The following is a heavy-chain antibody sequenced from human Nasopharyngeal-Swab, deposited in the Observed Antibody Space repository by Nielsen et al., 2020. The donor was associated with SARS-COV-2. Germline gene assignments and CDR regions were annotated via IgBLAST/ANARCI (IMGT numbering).Heavy chain of an antibody. Sequence: GESLKISCAASGFTFSSYAMHWVRQAPGKGLEWVAVISYDGSNKYYADSVKGRFTISRDNSKNTLYLQMNSLRAEDTAVYYCARTTVTTEFWFDPWGQGTLVTVSS. V-gene: IGHV3-30-3*01. J-gene: IGHJ5*02. CDR3: ARTTVTTEFWFDP. CDR1: GFTFSSYA. CDR2: ISYDGSNK. D-gene: IGHD4-17*01.